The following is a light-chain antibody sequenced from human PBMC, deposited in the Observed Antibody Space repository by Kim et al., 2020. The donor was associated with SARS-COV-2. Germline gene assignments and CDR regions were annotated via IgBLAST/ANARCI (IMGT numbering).Light chain of an antibody. J-gene: IGKJ2*01. V-gene: IGKV3D-15*01. Sequence: EIVMTQSPVTLSVSPGERATLSCRASQSVSSNLGWYEKKPGQAPRLLIYDTSTRATDIPARFSGSGSGTEFSLTISSLQSEDFAVYYCQQYADWPLTFGQGTKLEI. CDR2: DTS. CDR3: QQYADWPLT. CDR1: QSVSSN.